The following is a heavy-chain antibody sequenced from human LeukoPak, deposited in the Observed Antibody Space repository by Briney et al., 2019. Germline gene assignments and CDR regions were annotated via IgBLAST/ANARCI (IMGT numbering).Heavy chain of an antibody. V-gene: IGHV4-30-2*01. D-gene: IGHD3-10*01. CDR1: GGSISSGGYS. CDR2: IYHSGST. J-gene: IGHJ4*02. CDR3: ARGAGELFFGY. Sequence: PSETLSLTCTVSGGSISSGGYSWSWTRQPPGKGLEWIGYIYHSGSTYYNPSLKSRVTISVDRSKNQFSLKLSSVTAADTAVYYCARGAGELFFGYWGQGTLVTVSS.